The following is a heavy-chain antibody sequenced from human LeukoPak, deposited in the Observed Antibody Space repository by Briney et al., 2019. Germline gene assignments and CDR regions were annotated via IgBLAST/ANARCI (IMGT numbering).Heavy chain of an antibody. V-gene: IGHV3-21*01. CDR1: GFNFSKYG. Sequence: GGSLRLSCSASGFNFSKYGMHWVRQAPGKGLEWVSSISSSSSYIYYADSVKGRFTISRDNAKNSLYLQMNSLRAEDTAVYYCARGSSSGWYVDDAFDIWGQGTMVTVSS. J-gene: IGHJ3*02. D-gene: IGHD6-19*01. CDR3: ARGSSSGWYVDDAFDI. CDR2: ISSSSSYI.